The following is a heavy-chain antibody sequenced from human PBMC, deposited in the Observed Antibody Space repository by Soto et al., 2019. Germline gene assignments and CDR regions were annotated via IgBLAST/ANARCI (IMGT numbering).Heavy chain of an antibody. CDR3: ARLPEVLLWFGESKYYYYGMDV. D-gene: IGHD3-10*01. J-gene: IGHJ6*02. CDR1: GYSFTSYW. V-gene: IGHV5-51*01. CDR2: IYPGDSDT. Sequence: GESLKISCKGSGYSFTSYWIGWVRQMPGKGLEWMGIIYPGDSDTRYSPSFQGQVTISADKSISTAYLQWSSLKASDTAMYYCARLPEVLLWFGESKYYYYGMDVWGQGTTVTVSS.